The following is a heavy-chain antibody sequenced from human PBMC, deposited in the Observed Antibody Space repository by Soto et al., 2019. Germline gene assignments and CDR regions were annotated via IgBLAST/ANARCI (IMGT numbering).Heavy chain of an antibody. J-gene: IGHJ6*02. CDR1: GYTFTSYA. CDR3: ARSGLRYSSSWYVGVRLPYYYYGMDV. Sequence: QVQLVQSGAEVKKPGASVKVSCKASGYTFTSYAMHWVRQAPGQRLEWMGWINAGNGNTKYSQKFQGRDTITRDTSASTAYMELSSLRSEDTAVYYCARSGLRYSSSWYVGVRLPYYYYGMDVWGQGTTVTVSS. D-gene: IGHD6-13*01. CDR2: INAGNGNT. V-gene: IGHV1-3*01.